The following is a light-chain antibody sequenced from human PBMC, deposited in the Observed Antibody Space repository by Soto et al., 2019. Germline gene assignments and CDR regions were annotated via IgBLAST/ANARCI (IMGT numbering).Light chain of an antibody. CDR1: QSVGGD. Sequence: EVVMTPSTATLSVSLVYRANLSGRASQSVGGDLAWYQQKPGQAPRLLIYDASNRATGIPVRFSGSGSGTDFTLTISSLEPEDLAVDYGQPRSSWPLTGGGGTKVDIK. CDR3: QPRSSWPLT. V-gene: IGKV3-11*01. J-gene: IGKJ4*01. CDR2: DAS.